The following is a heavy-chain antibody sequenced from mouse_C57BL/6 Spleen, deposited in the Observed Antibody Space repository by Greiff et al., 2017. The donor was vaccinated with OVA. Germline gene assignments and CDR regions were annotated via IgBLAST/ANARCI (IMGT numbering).Heavy chain of an antibody. D-gene: IGHD1-1*01. Sequence: QVHVKQSGAELVRPGASVTLSCKASGYTFTDYEMHWVKQTPVHGLEWIGAIDPETGGTAYNQKFKGKAILTADKSSSTAYMELRSLTSEDSAVYYCTRGYGSSLYFDYWGQGTTLTVSS. CDR2: IDPETGGT. J-gene: IGHJ2*01. CDR3: TRGYGSSLYFDY. V-gene: IGHV1-15*01. CDR1: GYTFTDYE.